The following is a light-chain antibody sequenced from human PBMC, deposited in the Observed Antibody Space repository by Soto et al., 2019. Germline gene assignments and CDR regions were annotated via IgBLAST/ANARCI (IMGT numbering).Light chain of an antibody. V-gene: IGKV1-39*01. CDR2: AAS. J-gene: IGKJ2*01. CDR1: QTISTY. CDR3: QQSYTTPYT. Sequence: DIQMTQSPSSLSASVGNRVTITCRASQTISTYLNWYQQKPGKAPKLLIYAASTLRSGVPSRFSCSGSGTDFTLTISSLQPEDFASYFCQQSYTTPYTFGPGTKLEI.